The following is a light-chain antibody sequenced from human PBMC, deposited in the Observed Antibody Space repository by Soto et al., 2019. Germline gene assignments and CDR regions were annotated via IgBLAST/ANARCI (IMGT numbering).Light chain of an antibody. CDR2: GAS. J-gene: IGKJ1*01. Sequence: DIQMTQSPSSLSASVGDRVTIACRASQDTSNYLAWYQQKPGKSPKLLIYGASTLQSGVPSRFSGSGSGTDFTLTISSLQPEDVATYYCQIYNSAPPWPFGQGTRVELK. V-gene: IGKV1-27*01. CDR1: QDTSNY. CDR3: QIYNSAPPWP.